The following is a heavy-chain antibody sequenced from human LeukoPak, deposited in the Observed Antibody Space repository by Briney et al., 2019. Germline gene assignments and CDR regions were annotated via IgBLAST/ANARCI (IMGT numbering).Heavy chain of an antibody. CDR1: GYTFTSYG. CDR3: ARSFLLLWFGELSFDP. V-gene: IGHV1-2*02. CDR2: INPNSGGT. J-gene: IGHJ5*02. Sequence: GASVKVSCKASGYTFTSYGISWVRQAPGQGLEWMGWINPNSGGTNYAQKFQGRVTMTRDTSISTAYMELSRLRSDDTAVYYCARSFLLLWFGELSFDPWGQGTLVTVSS. D-gene: IGHD3-10*01.